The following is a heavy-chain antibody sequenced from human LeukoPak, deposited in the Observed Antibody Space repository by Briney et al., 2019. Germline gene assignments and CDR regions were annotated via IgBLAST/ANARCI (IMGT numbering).Heavy chain of an antibody. Sequence: SETLSLTCTVSGGSISSYYWSWIRQPPGKGLEWVGYIYYSGSTNYNPSLKNRVTISVDTSKNQFSRKLSSVTAADTAVYYCARTLDGDGNDYWGQETLVSVSS. CDR1: GGSISSYY. CDR2: IYYSGST. CDR3: ARTLDGDGNDY. V-gene: IGHV4-59*01. J-gene: IGHJ4*02. D-gene: IGHD4-17*01.